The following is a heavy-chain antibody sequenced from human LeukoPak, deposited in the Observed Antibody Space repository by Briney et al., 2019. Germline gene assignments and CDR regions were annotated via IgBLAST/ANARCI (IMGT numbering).Heavy chain of an antibody. CDR3: ARDSNIARFFI. CDR1: GFTFSSYA. Sequence: GSLRLSCAASGFTFSSYAMHWIRQPPGKDLEWLGTFFYSATTYYNPSLKSRASILENTSKNQFSLKLTSVTAADTAVYYCARDSNIARFFIWGQGILVTVSS. V-gene: IGHV4-39*07. J-gene: IGHJ4*02. CDR2: FFYSATT. D-gene: IGHD3-3*01.